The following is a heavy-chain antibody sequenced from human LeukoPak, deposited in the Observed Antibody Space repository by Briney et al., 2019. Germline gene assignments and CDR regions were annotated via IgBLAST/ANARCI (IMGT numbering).Heavy chain of an antibody. V-gene: IGHV4-39*07. CDR2: IYYSGST. Sequence: PSETLSLTCTVSGGSISSSSYYWGWIRQPPGKGLEWIESIYYSGSTYYNPSLKSRVAMSVDTSKNQFSLKLTSVTAADTALYYCATPASGSSSSPRRAFDSWGQGTLVTVSS. CDR1: GGSISSSSYY. D-gene: IGHD3-10*01. CDR3: ATPASGSSSSPRRAFDS. J-gene: IGHJ4*02.